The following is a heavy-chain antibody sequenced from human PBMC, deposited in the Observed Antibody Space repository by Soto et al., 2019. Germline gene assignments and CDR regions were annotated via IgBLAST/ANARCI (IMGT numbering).Heavy chain of an antibody. CDR2: IDGSSATT. D-gene: IGHD2-2*01. CDR3: ARDRRPSIYSGLAV. Sequence: GGSLRLSCAASGFTFSDYAMSWVRQAPGKGLEWVSAIDGSSATTNYADSVKGRFTISRDNSKDTLFLHMSGLRAEDTAVYYCARDRRPSIYSGLAVWGQGTTVTVSS. V-gene: IGHV3-23*01. J-gene: IGHJ6*02. CDR1: GFTFSDYA.